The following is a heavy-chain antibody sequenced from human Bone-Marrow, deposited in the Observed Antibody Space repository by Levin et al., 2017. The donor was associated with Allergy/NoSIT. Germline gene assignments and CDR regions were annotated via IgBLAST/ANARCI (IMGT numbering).Heavy chain of an antibody. Sequence: GGSLRLSCAASGFTFSNYAMNWVRQAPGKGLEWVSAIRGSGDSTYYADSVKGRFTISRDNSKNTLYLQMNSMRAEDTAVYYCAKEFGDYPWYFDLWGRGTLVTVSS. V-gene: IGHV3-23*01. CDR3: AKEFGDYPWYFDL. CDR1: GFTFSNYA. CDR2: IRGSGDST. J-gene: IGHJ2*01. D-gene: IGHD4-17*01.